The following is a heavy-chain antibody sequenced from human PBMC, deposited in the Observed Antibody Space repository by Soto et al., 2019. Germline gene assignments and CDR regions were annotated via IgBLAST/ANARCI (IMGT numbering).Heavy chain of an antibody. CDR1: GFTFSSYA. CDR3: AKDRGAYYGSGSYGGLDY. J-gene: IGHJ4*02. D-gene: IGHD3-10*01. CDR2: ISGSGGST. V-gene: IGHV3-23*01. Sequence: EVQLLESGGGLVQPGGSLRLSCAASGFTFSSYAMSWVRQAPWKGLEWVSAISGSGGSTYYADPVKDRFTISRDNSKNTLYLQMNGVRDGDPAVYYCAKDRGAYYGSGSYGGLDYWGQGSLVTVSS.